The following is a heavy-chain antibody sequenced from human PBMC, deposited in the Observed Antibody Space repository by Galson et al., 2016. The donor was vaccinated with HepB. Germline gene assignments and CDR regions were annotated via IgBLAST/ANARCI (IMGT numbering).Heavy chain of an antibody. V-gene: IGHV3-9*01. CDR3: AKGAWFKELWATFFDY. J-gene: IGHJ4*02. CDR2: ISWTSGST. Sequence: SLRLSCAVSGFTFDDSAMHWVRHAPGKGLEWVSGISWTSGSTDYADSVKGRFTVSRDNAKNLLHLEMTSLNSEDTAFYYCAKGAWFKELWATFFDYWGQGSLVTVSS. D-gene: IGHD3-10*01. CDR1: GFTFDDSA.